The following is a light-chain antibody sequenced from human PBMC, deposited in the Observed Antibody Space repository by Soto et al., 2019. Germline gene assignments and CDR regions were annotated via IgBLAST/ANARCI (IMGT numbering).Light chain of an antibody. V-gene: IGLV2-14*01. CDR2: DVS. Sequence: QSALTQPASVSGSPGQSITISCTGNSSDVGGYNYVSWYQQHPGKAPKLMIYDVSNRPSGVSNRFSGSKSGNTASLTISGLQAEDEADYYCSSYTSSTTRVFGTVTKVTDL. CDR1: SSDVGGYNY. J-gene: IGLJ1*01. CDR3: SSYTSSTTRV.